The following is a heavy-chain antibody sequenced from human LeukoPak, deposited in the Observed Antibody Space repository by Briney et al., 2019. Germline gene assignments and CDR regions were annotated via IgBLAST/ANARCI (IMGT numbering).Heavy chain of an antibody. CDR3: TRGSIAYYYMDV. CDR1: GGSISSFY. D-gene: IGHD3-22*01. J-gene: IGHJ6*03. CDR2: IYYSGST. Sequence: SETLSLTCTVSGGSISSFYWSWIRQPPGKGLEWIGYIYYSGSTNYNPSLESRVTISVDTSKNQFSLKLSSVTAADTAVYYCTRGSIAYYYMDVWGKGTTVTISS. V-gene: IGHV4-59*01.